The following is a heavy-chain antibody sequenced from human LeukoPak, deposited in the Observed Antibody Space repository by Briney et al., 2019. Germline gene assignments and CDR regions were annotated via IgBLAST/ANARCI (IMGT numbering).Heavy chain of an antibody. D-gene: IGHD3-16*01. V-gene: IGHV4-59*12. Sequence: SETLSLTCTVSGGSISSYYWSWIRQPPGKGLEWIGYIYYSGSTNYNPSLQSRVTISVDTSKNQFSLKLTSVTAADTAIYYCARGVLYWGQGTLVTVSS. CDR1: GGSISSYY. J-gene: IGHJ4*02. CDR3: ARGVLY. CDR2: IYYSGST.